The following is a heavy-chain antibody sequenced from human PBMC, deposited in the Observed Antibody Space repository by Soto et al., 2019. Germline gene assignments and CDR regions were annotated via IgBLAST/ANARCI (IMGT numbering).Heavy chain of an antibody. J-gene: IGHJ6*02. Sequence: QVQLVQSGAEVKKPGSSVKVSCKASGGTFSSYAISWVRQAPGQGLEWMGGIIPIFGTANYAQKFQGRVTITADESTSTAYMELSSLRSEDTAVYYCARGGRSGTVYYYYGMDVWGQGTTVTVSS. CDR2: IIPIFGTA. CDR1: GGTFSSYA. V-gene: IGHV1-69*12. D-gene: IGHD3-16*01. CDR3: ARGGRSGTVYYYYGMDV.